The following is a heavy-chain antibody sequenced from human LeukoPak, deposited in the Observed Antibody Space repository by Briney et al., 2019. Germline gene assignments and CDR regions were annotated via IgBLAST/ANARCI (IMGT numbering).Heavy chain of an antibody. D-gene: IGHD6-6*01. CDR3: ARASIADDY. J-gene: IGHJ4*02. CDR2: IWYDGSNK. Sequence: GGSLRLSCAASGFTFRSHGMHWVRQAPGKGLEWVAFIWYDGSNKYYADSVKGRFTISRDNSKNTLYLQMNSLRAEDTAVYYCARASIADDYWGQGTLVTVSS. CDR1: GFTFRSHG. V-gene: IGHV3-30*02.